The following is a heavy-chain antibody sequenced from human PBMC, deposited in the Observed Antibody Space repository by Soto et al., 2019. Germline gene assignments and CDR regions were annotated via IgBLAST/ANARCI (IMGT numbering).Heavy chain of an antibody. CDR1: GGSISSGGYS. J-gene: IGHJ5*02. Sequence: SEALSLTCVVSGGSISSGGYSWSWIRQPPGKGLEWIGYIYHSGSTYYNPSLKSRVTISVDRSKSQFSLKLSSVTAADTAVYSATTDLYPWGQGDVVTVSS. V-gene: IGHV4-30-2*01. CDR3: TTDLYP. CDR2: IYHSGST.